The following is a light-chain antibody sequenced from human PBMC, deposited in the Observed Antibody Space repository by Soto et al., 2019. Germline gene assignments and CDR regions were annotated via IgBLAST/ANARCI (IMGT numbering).Light chain of an antibody. J-gene: IGKJ2*01. CDR1: QNIATS. V-gene: IGKV1-5*03. CDR2: RAS. CDR3: QQYFAYSPFT. Sequence: DIQMTQSPSALSASVGDRVSITCRASQNIATSLAWYQQSAGKAPRLLIYRASSVATGVPSRFSGSASGTDFTLTISSLQPDDFATYYCQQYFAYSPFTFGPGTKLEL.